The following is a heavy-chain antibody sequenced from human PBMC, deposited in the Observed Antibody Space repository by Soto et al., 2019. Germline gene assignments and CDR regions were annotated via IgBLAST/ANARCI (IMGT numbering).Heavy chain of an antibody. CDR1: GYTLTELS. V-gene: IGHV1-24*01. Sequence: ASVKVSFKVSGYTLTELSMHWVRQAPGKGLEWMGGFDPEDGETIYAQKFQGRVTMTEDTSTDTAYMELSSLRSEDTAVYYCATVFPDTSNWFDPWGQRTLVTVSS. CDR2: FDPEDGET. CDR3: ATVFPDTSNWFDP. J-gene: IGHJ5*02.